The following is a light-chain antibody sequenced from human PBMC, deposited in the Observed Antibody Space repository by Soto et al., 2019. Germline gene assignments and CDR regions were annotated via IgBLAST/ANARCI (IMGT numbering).Light chain of an antibody. J-gene: IGKJ1*01. CDR2: GAF. CDR1: QSVSSN. V-gene: IGKV3-20*01. CDR3: QQYGSSPRT. Sequence: EIVMTQSPATLSVSPGERATLSCRASQSVSSNFAWYQQRPGQAPRLLIYGAFKRATDIPDRFSGSGSGTDFTLTISRMEPEDFAVYCCQQYGSSPRTFGQGTKVDIK.